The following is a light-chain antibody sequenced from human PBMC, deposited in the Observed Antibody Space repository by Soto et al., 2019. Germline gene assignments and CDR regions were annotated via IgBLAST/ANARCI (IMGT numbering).Light chain of an antibody. J-gene: IGKJ5*01. CDR1: QDISSW. CDR3: QQASSFPPT. CDR2: AAS. V-gene: IGKV1-12*01. Sequence: DMQMAQSPSSVSASVGDRVTITCRASQDISSWLAWYQQKPGKAPKIMIYAASSLQGGVPSRFSGSGSGTEFTLTISSLQPEDFATYYCQQASSFPPTFGQGTRLAIK.